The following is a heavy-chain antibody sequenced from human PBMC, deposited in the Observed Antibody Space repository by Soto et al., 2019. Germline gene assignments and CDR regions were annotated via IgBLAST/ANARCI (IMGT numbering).Heavy chain of an antibody. CDR3: ARGYYGSGSYFSDAFDI. CDR1: DGSISSGDYS. CDR2: IYHSGST. V-gene: IGHV4-30-2*05. Sequence: SETLSLTCAVSDGSISSGDYSWSWIRQPPGKGLEWIGYIYHSGSTYYNPSLKSRVTISVDTSKNQFSLKLSSVTAADTAVYYCARGYYGSGSYFSDAFDIWGQGTMVTVSS. D-gene: IGHD3-10*01. J-gene: IGHJ3*02.